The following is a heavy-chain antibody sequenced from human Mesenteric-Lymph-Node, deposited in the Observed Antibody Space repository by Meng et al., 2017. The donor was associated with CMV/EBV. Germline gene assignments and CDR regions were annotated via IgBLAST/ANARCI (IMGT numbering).Heavy chain of an antibody. CDR1: GYTFSSYA. V-gene: IGHV3-53*01. D-gene: IGHD3-10*01. CDR2: IYISGTT. Sequence: GESLKISCAASGYTFSSYAMTWVRQAPGKGLEWVSVIYISGTTYYADSVKGRFTISRDNSKNTMYLQMNSLRAEDTAVYYCARGNYYGSGSYYNEERWFDPWGQGTRVTVSS. CDR3: ARGNYYGSGSYYNEERWFDP. J-gene: IGHJ5*02.